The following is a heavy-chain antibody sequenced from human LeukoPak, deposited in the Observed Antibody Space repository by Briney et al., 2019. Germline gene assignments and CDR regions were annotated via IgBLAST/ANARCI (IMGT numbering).Heavy chain of an antibody. J-gene: IGHJ4*02. CDR2: ISSYGGST. CDR3: VPLPIAVAGTRLLDY. Sequence: PGRSLRLSCAASGYTFSTYAMHWVRQAPGKGLEYVSAISSYGGSTYYADSVKGRFTISRDNSKNTLYLQMSSLRDEDTAVYYCVPLPIAVAGTRLLDYWGQGTLVTASS. CDR1: GYTFSTYA. D-gene: IGHD6-19*01. V-gene: IGHV3-64D*09.